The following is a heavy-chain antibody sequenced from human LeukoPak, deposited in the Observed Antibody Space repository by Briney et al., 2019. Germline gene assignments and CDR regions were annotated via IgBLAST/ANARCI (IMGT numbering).Heavy chain of an antibody. CDR3: AKDDSGSHYGVDY. CDR1: GFTVSSNS. Sequence: PGGSLRLSCTVSGFTVSSNSMSWVRQAPGKGLEWVSSISSSSTYIYYADSVKGRFTISRDNAKNSLYLQMNSLRTEDTAFYYCAKDDSGSHYGVDYWGQGTLVTVSS. J-gene: IGHJ4*02. V-gene: IGHV3-21*04. D-gene: IGHD1-26*01. CDR2: ISSSSTYI.